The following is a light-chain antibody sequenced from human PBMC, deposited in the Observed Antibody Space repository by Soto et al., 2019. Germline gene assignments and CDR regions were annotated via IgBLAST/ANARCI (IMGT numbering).Light chain of an antibody. CDR3: SAYAGSNTFVV. Sequence: QSVLTQPASVSGSPGQSITISCTGTSSDIGSYNFVSWYQQHPDKAPKLMVYEVNNRPSGISNRFSGSKSGNTASLTISGLQSEDEAEYFCSAYAGSNTFVVFGTGTKVTVL. J-gene: IGLJ1*01. CDR1: SSDIGSYNF. CDR2: EVN. V-gene: IGLV2-14*01.